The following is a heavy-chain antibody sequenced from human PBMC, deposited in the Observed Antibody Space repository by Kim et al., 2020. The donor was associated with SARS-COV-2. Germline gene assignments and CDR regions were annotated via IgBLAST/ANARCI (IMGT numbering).Heavy chain of an antibody. CDR2: IYYSGST. V-gene: IGHV4-59*01. Sequence: SETLSLTCTVSGGSISSYYWSWIRQPPGKGLEWIGYIYYSGSTNYNPSLKSRVTISVDTSKNQFSLKLSSVTAADTAVYYCARVHYGGNRFDYWGQGTLVTVSS. D-gene: IGHD4-17*01. CDR3: ARVHYGGNRFDY. CDR1: GGSISSYY. J-gene: IGHJ4*02.